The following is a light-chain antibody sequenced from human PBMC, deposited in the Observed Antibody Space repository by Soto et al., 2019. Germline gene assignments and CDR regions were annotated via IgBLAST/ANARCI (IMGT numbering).Light chain of an antibody. V-gene: IGLV1-40*01. CDR2: DTT. Sequence: QSVLTQPPSVSGAPGQSVTISCIGSGSNNGAGYDVHWYQQLPGVAPKLLIFDTTNRPSGVPGRFSGSKSGASASLAITGLLPEDEADFFCQSFDTNLNAVVFGGGTKLTVL. J-gene: IGLJ2*01. CDR3: QSFDTNLNAVV. CDR1: GSNNGAGYD.